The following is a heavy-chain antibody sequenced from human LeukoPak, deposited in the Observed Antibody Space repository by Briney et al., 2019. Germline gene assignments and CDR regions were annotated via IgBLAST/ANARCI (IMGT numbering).Heavy chain of an antibody. CDR2: ISAYNGNT. V-gene: IGHV1-18*01. D-gene: IGHD6-19*01. Sequence: GASVTVSFKASVYTFTSYGINWVRQPPAQGLEWMGWISAYNGNTNYAQKLQGRVTMATDTSTSIDYMELRRLRSDDTAVYYCAIQYSSGWYMDYWGQGAMVTVCS. CDR3: AIQYSSGWYMDY. CDR1: VYTFTSYG. J-gene: IGHJ4*02.